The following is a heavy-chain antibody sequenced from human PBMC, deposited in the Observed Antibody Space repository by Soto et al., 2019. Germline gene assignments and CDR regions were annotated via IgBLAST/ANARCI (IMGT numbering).Heavy chain of an antibody. CDR3: ARGNYYDSSGYALPPYFDY. CDR1: GFTFSDYY. CDR2: ISSSGSTI. J-gene: IGHJ4*02. V-gene: IGHV3-11*01. D-gene: IGHD3-22*01. Sequence: PVGSLRLSCAASGFTFSDYYMSWIRQAPWKGLEWVSYISSSGSTIYYADSVKGRFTISRDNAKNSLYLQMNSLRAEDTAVYYCARGNYYDSSGYALPPYFDYWGQGTLVTVSS.